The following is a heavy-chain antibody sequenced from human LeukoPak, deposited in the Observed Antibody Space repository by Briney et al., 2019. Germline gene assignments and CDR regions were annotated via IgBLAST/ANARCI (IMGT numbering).Heavy chain of an antibody. CDR2: IYYSGST. J-gene: IGHJ4*02. Sequence: PSETLSLTCTVSGGSISSSSYYWGWIRQPPGKGLEWIGSIYYSGSTYYNPSLKSRVTMSIDTSKNQFSLKLSSVTAADTAVYYCARGSPPSSSCYDHWGQGTLVTVSS. CDR1: GGSISSSSYY. CDR3: ARGSPPSSSCYDH. D-gene: IGHD6-13*01. V-gene: IGHV4-39*07.